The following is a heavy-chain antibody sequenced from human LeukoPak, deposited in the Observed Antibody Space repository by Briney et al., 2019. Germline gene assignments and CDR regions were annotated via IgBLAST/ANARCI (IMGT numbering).Heavy chain of an antibody. Sequence: GGSLRLSCSASGFTFTTNAMTWVRQAPGKGLEWVSTIRGNGDRTHYADSVTGRFTISRDNSKNTLYLQMSSPRGEDSAIYYCAKGQELDDGVFDSWGQGTLVTVSS. V-gene: IGHV3-23*01. CDR2: IRGNGDRT. J-gene: IGHJ4*02. CDR3: AKGQELDDGVFDS. CDR1: GFTFTTNA. D-gene: IGHD1-1*01.